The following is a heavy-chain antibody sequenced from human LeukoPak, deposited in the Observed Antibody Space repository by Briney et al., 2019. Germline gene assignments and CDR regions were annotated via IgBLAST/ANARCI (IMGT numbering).Heavy chain of an antibody. Sequence: GRSLRLSCVASGYTFSSYGMHWVRQAPGKGLQWVAVIWHDESKKYYTDSVKGRFTISRDVSKNTLYLQMNSLRAEDTAMYYCARDGGIGLDYWGQGTLVTVSS. V-gene: IGHV3-33*01. CDR2: IWHDESKK. CDR3: ARDGGIGLDY. D-gene: IGHD2-21*01. J-gene: IGHJ4*02. CDR1: GYTFSSYG.